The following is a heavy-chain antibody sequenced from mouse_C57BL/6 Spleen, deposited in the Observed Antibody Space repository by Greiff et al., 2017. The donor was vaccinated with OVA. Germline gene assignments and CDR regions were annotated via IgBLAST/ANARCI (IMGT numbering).Heavy chain of an antibody. V-gene: IGHV1-82*01. CDR2: IYPGDGDT. CDR1: GYAFSSSW. D-gene: IGHD4-1*01. J-gene: IGHJ2*01. CDR3: ARGDWDGFDY. Sequence: QVQLQQSGPELVKPGASVKISCKASGYAFSSSWMNWVKQRPGKGLEWIGRIYPGDGDTNYNGKFKGKATLTADKSSSTAYMQLSSLTSEDSAVYFCARGDWDGFDYWGQGTTLTVSS.